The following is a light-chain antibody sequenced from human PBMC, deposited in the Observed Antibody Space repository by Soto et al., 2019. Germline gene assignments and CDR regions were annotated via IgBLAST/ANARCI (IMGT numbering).Light chain of an antibody. J-gene: IGKJ2*01. CDR2: GAS. V-gene: IGKV3-20*01. Sequence: DIVLTQSPGTLSLSPGERATLSCRASQSVSSSYLAWYQQKPGQAPRLLIYGASSRATGIPDRFSGSGSGTDFTLTISRLEPEDFAVYYCQQYGQTTFGQGTKLEIK. CDR3: QQYGQTT. CDR1: QSVSSSY.